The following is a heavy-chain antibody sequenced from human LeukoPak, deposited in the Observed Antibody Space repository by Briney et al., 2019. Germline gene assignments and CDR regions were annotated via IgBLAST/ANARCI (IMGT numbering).Heavy chain of an antibody. J-gene: IGHJ6*02. Sequence: MAGGSLRLSCAASGFTFSSYSMNWVRQAPGKGLEWVSSISSSSSYIYYADSVKGRFTISRDNAKNSLYLQMNSLRAEDTAVYYCARDETCSGGSCWAVRYYGMDVWGQGTTVTVSS. CDR1: GFTFSSYS. CDR2: ISSSSSYI. V-gene: IGHV3-21*01. D-gene: IGHD2-15*01. CDR3: ARDETCSGGSCWAVRYYGMDV.